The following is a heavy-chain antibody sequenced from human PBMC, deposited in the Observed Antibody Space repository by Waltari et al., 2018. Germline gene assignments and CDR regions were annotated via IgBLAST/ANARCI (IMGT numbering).Heavy chain of an antibody. J-gene: IGHJ6*03. CDR3: ALYGRYSSSWIEDYYYYMDV. V-gene: IGHV5-51*01. D-gene: IGHD6-13*01. Sequence: EVQLVQSGVELKKPGESLKISCKGFGYSFTTKWIGWVRQMPGKGLEWMGIIYPDDSDTRYSPSFQGQVTISADKSISTTYLQWSSLKASDTAMYYCALYGRYSSSWIEDYYYYMDVWGKGTTVTISS. CDR1: GYSFTTKW. CDR2: IYPDDSDT.